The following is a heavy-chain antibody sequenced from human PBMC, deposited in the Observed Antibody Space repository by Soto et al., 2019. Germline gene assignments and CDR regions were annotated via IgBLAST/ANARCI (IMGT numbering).Heavy chain of an antibody. V-gene: IGHV4-31*03. D-gene: IGHD3-9*01. CDR3: ARESRYYDIRYGMDV. CDR2: IYYSGST. CDR1: GGSISSGGYY. J-gene: IGHJ6*02. Sequence: QVQLQESGPGLVKPSQTLSLTCTVSGGSISSGGYYWSWIRQHPGKGLEWIGYIYYSGSTYYNPSLKSRVTKSVDTSKYQFSLKLSSVTAADTAVYYCARESRYYDIRYGMDVWGQGTTVTVSS.